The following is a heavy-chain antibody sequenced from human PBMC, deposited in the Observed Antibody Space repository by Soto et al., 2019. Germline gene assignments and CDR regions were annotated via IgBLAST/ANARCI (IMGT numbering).Heavy chain of an antibody. Sequence: QVQLVESGGAVVQPGRSLRLACETSGFIVSDYGMHWVRQAPGKGLERVAVIYYDGSNEHYSDSVRGRFTISRDNSKNIPYLQMNSLRAEDTAIYYCARWWNDEEWVETMDVWGQGTTVTVSS. CDR3: ARWWNDEEWVETMDV. V-gene: IGHV3-33*01. D-gene: IGHD1-1*01. CDR1: GFIVSDYG. J-gene: IGHJ6*01. CDR2: IYYDGSNE.